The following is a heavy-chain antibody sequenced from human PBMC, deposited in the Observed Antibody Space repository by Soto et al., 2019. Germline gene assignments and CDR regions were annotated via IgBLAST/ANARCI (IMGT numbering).Heavy chain of an antibody. CDR1: GDTFSSYG. V-gene: IGHV1-69*11. CDR3: VRALVARNAFDY. J-gene: IGHJ4*02. CDR2: IIPILRTA. Sequence: QVQVEQSGAEVKKPGSSVKVSCNASGDTFSSYGFTWVRQAPGQGLEWMGGIIPILRTANYAQKCQGRVTITADASTSTASMELSSLRSEDTAGYCCVRALVARNAFDYWGQGLLVTVSS. D-gene: IGHD5-12*01.